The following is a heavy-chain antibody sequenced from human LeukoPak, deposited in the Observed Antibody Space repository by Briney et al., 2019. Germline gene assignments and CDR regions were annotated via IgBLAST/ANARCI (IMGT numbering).Heavy chain of an antibody. Sequence: GASVKVSCKASGYTFTSYGISWVRQAPGQGLEWMGWISAYNGNTNYAQKLQGRVTMTTDTSTSTAYLELRSLRSDDTAVYYCAGVNLRYYSNDYWGQGTLVTVSS. J-gene: IGHJ4*02. CDR3: AGVNLRYYSNDY. D-gene: IGHD3-10*01. V-gene: IGHV1-18*01. CDR1: GYTFTSYG. CDR2: ISAYNGNT.